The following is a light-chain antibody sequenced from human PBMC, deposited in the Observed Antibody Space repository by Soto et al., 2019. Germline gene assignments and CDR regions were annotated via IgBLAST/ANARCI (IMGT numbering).Light chain of an antibody. J-gene: IGKJ1*01. CDR3: QQYNIYPWT. V-gene: IGKV1-5*03. CDR1: QSISNW. CDR2: KAS. Sequence: DIQMTQSPSTLSASVGDRVTITCRATQSISNWLAWYQQKQGKAPKLLIYKASSLESGLPSRFSGSGSGTEFTLTSSSLQPDDFASYSCQQYNIYPWTFGQGTKVEIK.